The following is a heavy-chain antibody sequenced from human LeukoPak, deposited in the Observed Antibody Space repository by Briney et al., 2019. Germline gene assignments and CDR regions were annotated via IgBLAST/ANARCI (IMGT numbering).Heavy chain of an antibody. J-gene: IGHJ4*02. CDR2: IFPSGST. CDR1: GFTFSSYSM. V-gene: IGHV4-4*02. CDR3: AKTYLWYYFDC. Sequence: GSLRLSCAASGFTFSSYSMNWVRQPPGKGLEWIGQIFPSGSTSYSPSLKSRVTISVDKSKNQFSLKMTSVTAADTAIYYCAKTYLWYYFDCWGQGVLVTVSS. D-gene: IGHD2-21*01.